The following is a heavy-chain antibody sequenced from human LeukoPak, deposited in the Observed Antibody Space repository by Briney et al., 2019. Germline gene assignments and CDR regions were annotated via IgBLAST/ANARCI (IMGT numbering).Heavy chain of an antibody. D-gene: IGHD3-22*01. V-gene: IGHV3-21*01. J-gene: IGHJ4*02. CDR3: ARDRYDSSGYYYRYFGY. CDR1: GFTFSSYS. Sequence: PGGSLRLSCAASGFTFSSYSMNWVRQAPGKGLEWASSISSSSSYIYYADSVKGRFTISRDNAKNSLYLQMNSLRAEDTAVYYCARDRYDSSGYYYRYFGYWGQGTLVTVSS. CDR2: ISSSSSYI.